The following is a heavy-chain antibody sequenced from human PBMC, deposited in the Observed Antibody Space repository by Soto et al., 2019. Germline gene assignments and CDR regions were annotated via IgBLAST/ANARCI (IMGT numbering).Heavy chain of an antibody. CDR1: GFTLSSGC. Sequence: PXGSLRLSWSASGFTLSSGCMHWVRQAPGKGVGWVGVRRFNENRKYYGDSVRGRFTISRDNSRNTAYLEMTTLRADDTAVYYCAKEESSGYYRTADYWGQGTPVTVSS. CDR2: RRFNENRK. CDR3: AKEESSGYYRTADY. D-gene: IGHD6-19*01. J-gene: IGHJ4*02. V-gene: IGHV3-30*02.